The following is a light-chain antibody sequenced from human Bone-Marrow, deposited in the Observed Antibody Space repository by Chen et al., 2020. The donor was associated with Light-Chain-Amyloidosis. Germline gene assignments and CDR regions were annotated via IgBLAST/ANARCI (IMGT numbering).Light chain of an antibody. J-gene: IGKJ5*01. Sequence: VVLTQSPLSLPVIPGQPASISCRSSESLLYRDGDTDLSWFHQRPGQSPRRLIYGVSKRDSGVPDRFSGSGSGALFTLKISRVQADDVGVYYCMQGTHWPMTFGPGTRLEIK. V-gene: IGKV2-30*01. CDR3: MQGTHWPMT. CDR2: GVS. CDR1: ESLLYRDGDTD.